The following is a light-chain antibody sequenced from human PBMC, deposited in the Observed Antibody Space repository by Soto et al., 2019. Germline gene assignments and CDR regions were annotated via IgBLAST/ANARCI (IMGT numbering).Light chain of an antibody. V-gene: IGKV1-27*01. CDR3: QKYDSAPRT. J-gene: IGKJ1*01. CDR2: DAS. CDR1: QGISTY. Sequence: DIQMTQSPSSLSASVGDRVTITCRASQGISTYLAWYQQKPGKVPKVLIYDASTLQSGVPSRFSGSGSGTDFTLTISSLQPEDVATHYCQKYDSAPRTFGQGTKVEIK.